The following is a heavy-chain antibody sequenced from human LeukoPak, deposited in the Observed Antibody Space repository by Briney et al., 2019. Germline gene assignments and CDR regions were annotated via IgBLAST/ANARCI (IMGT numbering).Heavy chain of an antibody. J-gene: IGHJ4*02. V-gene: IGHV1-3*01. D-gene: IGHD6-13*01. CDR3: ARGPRAAADDY. CDR1: GYTFINFA. Sequence: ASVKVSCKASGYTFINFAINWGRQAPGQRPEWMGWINAGNGNTKYSQKFQGRVAITRDTSASTVYMELSSLTSEDTAVYYCARGPRAAADDYWGQGTLVTVSS. CDR2: INAGNGNT.